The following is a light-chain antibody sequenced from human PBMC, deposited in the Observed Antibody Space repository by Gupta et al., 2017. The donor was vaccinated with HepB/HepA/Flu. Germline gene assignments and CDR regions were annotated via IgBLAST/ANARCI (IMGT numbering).Light chain of an antibody. V-gene: IGKV3-11*01. J-gene: IGKJ4*01. CDR3: QQRSNWPFT. CDR1: QSVSSY. Sequence: EIVLTQSPATRSLSPGERATLSCRASQSVSSYLAWYQQKPGQAPRLLIYDASNRATGIPARFSGSGSGTDFTLTISSLEPEDFAVYYCQQRSNWPFTFGGGTKVDIK. CDR2: DAS.